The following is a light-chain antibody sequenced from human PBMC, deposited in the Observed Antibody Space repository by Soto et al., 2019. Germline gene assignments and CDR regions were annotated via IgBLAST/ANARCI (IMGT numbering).Light chain of an antibody. V-gene: IGKV3-20*01. CDR1: QSISSSY. Sequence: EVVLTQSPGTLSLSPGERATLSCRTSQSISSSYLAWCQQKPGQAPRLLISATSSRATGVPDRFSGSGSGTDFTLTISRLEPEDSAVYYCHQFVSSPPAWAFGQGTKVEIK. CDR2: ATS. J-gene: IGKJ1*01. CDR3: HQFVSSPPAWA.